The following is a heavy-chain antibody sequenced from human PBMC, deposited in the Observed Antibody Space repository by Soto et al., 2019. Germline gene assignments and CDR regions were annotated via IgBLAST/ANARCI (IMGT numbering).Heavy chain of an antibody. CDR1: GFTVSSNY. J-gene: IGHJ3*02. CDR3: ARDSGSSYYDFWSGYYRGGAFDI. CDR2: IYSGGST. Sequence: EVQLVESGGGLVQPGGSLRLSCAASGFTVSSNYMSWVRQAPGKGLEWVSVIYSGGSTYYADSVKGRFTISRHKSKNTLYLQMNSLRAEDTAVYYCARDSGSSYYDFWSGYYRGGAFDIWGQGTMVTVSS. V-gene: IGHV3-53*04. D-gene: IGHD3-3*01.